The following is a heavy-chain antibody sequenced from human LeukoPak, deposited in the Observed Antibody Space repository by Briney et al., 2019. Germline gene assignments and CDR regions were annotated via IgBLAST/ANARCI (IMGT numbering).Heavy chain of an antibody. CDR2: VYYSGTT. Sequence: PSGTLSLTCTVSGGSIRLSYYYWGCIRHPPGKALESIGSVYYSGTTSYNPSLKSRVTISVDMYKNHFPLRLSSVADADTAMYYCERGTLYSGWSYYFDYWGQGSQVTVSS. D-gene: IGHD6-19*01. CDR1: GGSIRLSYYY. CDR3: ERGTLYSGWSYYFDY. J-gene: IGHJ4*02. V-gene: IGHV4-39*06.